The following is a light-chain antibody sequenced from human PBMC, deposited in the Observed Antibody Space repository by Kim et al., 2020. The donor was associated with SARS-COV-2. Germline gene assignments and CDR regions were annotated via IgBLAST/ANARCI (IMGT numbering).Light chain of an antibody. CDR2: DVS. Sequence: ITIACTGTSCDVGVYNYVSWYQQHPGKAPKLMISDVSNRPSGVSNRFSGSKSGNTASLTISGLQAEDEADYYCSSYTGSSTICVFGTGTKVTVL. J-gene: IGLJ1*01. CDR1: SCDVGVYNY. CDR3: SSYTGSSTICV. V-gene: IGLV2-14*03.